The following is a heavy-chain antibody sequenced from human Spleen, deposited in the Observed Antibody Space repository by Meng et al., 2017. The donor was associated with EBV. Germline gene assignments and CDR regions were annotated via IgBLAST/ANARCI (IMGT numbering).Heavy chain of an antibody. V-gene: IGHV4-39*01. CDR2: LYYNGST. D-gene: IGHD6-13*01. J-gene: IGHJ4*02. Sequence: LQLQEPGPGLGKPSETLSLTCTVAGGSISRSSFYWGWIRQPPGKGLEWIGSLYYNGSTYYSPPLKSRVTISVDTSKNQFSLKLSSVTAADTAVYYCARSSRGRNSSWYDYWGPGTLVTVSS. CDR1: GGSISRSSFY. CDR3: ARSSRGRNSSWYDY.